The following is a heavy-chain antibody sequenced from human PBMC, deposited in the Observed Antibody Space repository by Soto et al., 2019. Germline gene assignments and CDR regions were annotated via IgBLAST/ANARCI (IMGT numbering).Heavy chain of an antibody. V-gene: IGHV4-59*01. CDR2: IYYSGST. CDR1: GGSISSYY. CDR3: ARGGIVGATPSFVDY. D-gene: IGHD1-26*01. Sequence: SETLSLTCTASGGSISSYYWSWIRQPPGKGLEWIGYIYYSGSTNYNPSPKSRVTISVDTSKNQFSLKLSSVTAADTAVYYCARGGIVGATPSFVDYWGQGTLVTVSS. J-gene: IGHJ4*02.